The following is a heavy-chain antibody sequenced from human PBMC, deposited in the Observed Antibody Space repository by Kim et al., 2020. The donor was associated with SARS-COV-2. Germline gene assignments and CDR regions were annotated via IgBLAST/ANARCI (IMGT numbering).Heavy chain of an antibody. D-gene: IGHD2-8*01. Sequence: GTNTYYADSVTGRLTVSRDNSRNTLNLHRNSLRAEDTAVYCCARLIHCDFWGQGTLVTVSS. V-gene: IGHV3-23*01. J-gene: IGHJ4*02. CDR3: ARLIHCDF. CDR2: GTNT.